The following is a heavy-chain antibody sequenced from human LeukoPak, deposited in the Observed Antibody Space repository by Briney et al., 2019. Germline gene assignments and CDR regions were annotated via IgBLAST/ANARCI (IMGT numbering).Heavy chain of an antibody. J-gene: IGHJ3*02. V-gene: IGHV3-48*03. CDR3: AKEGGYCSSTSCYALGNDAFDI. D-gene: IGHD2-2*01. CDR1: GFTFSSYE. Sequence: GGSLRLSCAASGFTFSSYEMNWVRQAPGKGLEWVSYISSSGSTIYYADSVKGRFTISRDNSKNTLYLQMNSLRAEDTAVYYCAKEGGYCSSTSCYALGNDAFDIWGQGTMVTVSS. CDR2: ISSSGSTI.